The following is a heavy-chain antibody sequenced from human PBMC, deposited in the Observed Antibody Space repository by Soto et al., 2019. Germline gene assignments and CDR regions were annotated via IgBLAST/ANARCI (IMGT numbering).Heavy chain of an antibody. CDR3: ARVYYDYVWGSYRYRGLDY. V-gene: IGHV2-5*01. Sequence: QITLKESGPTLVKPTQTLTLTCTFSGFSLSTSGVGVGWIRQPPGKALEWLALIYWNDDKRYTPSLKSRLTIPKDYSKNQVVLTMSNLDPVDTATYSCARVYYDYVWGSYRYRGLDYWGQGTLVTVSS. D-gene: IGHD3-16*02. CDR2: IYWNDDK. CDR1: GFSLSTSGVG. J-gene: IGHJ4*02.